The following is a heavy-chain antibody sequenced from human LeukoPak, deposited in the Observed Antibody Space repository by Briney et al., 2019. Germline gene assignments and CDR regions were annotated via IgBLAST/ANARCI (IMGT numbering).Heavy chain of an antibody. D-gene: IGHD6-6*01. CDR1: GFTFSNYW. V-gene: IGHV3-74*01. CDR3: ARGYSSSYRIDY. Sequence: PGGSLRLSCAASGFTFSNYWMHWVRQAPGKGLVWVSRINTDGSSTTYADSVKGRFTISRDNAKNTLYLQMNSLSAKDTAVYYCARGYSSSYRIDYWGQGTLVTVSS. J-gene: IGHJ4*02. CDR2: INTDGSST.